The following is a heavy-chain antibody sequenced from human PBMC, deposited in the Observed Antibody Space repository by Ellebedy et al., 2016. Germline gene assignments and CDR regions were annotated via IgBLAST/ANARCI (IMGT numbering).Heavy chain of an antibody. CDR2: ISGSGGST. J-gene: IGHJ3*02. CDR1: GFTFSSYA. V-gene: IGHV3-23*01. D-gene: IGHD3-10*01. Sequence: GESLKISXAASGFTFSSYAMSWVRQAPGKGLEWVSAISGSGGSTYYADSVKGRFTISRDNSKNTLYLQMNSLRAEDTAVYYCAKALWFGELWAFDIWGQGTMVTVSS. CDR3: AKALWFGELWAFDI.